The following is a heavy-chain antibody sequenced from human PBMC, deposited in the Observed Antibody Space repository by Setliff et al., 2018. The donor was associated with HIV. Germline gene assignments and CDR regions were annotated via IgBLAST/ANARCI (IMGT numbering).Heavy chain of an antibody. CDR1: GYTFIDYY. D-gene: IGHD3-22*01. Sequence: ASVKVSCKASGYTFIDYYMHWVRQAPGQGLEWMGMINPSGGSTSCAQNFQGRVTMTRDTSTHTVYMELTSLRSDDTAVYYCAKDDRYYYDTSGSPSNWFDPWGQGTLVTVSS. CDR3: AKDDRYYYDTSGSPSNWFDP. J-gene: IGHJ5*02. V-gene: IGHV1-46*01. CDR2: INPSGGST.